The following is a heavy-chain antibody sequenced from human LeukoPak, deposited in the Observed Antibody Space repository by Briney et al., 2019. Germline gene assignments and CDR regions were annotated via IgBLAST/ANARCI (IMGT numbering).Heavy chain of an antibody. J-gene: IGHJ4*02. CDR1: GGSFSGYY. CDR3: AREHYYDSSGRFDY. CDR2: INHSVST. D-gene: IGHD3-22*01. V-gene: IGHV4-34*01. Sequence: SETLSLTCAVYGGSFSGYYWSWIRQPPGKGLEWIGEINHSVSTNYNPSLKSRVTISVDTSKNQFSLKLSSVTAADTAVYYCAREHYYDSSGRFDYWGQGTLVTVSS.